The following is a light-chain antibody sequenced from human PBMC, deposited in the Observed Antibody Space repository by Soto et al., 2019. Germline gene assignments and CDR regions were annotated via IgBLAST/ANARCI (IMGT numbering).Light chain of an antibody. V-gene: IGKV4-1*01. J-gene: IGKJ2*01. CDR1: QSVLYSSNNKNY. CDR2: WAS. Sequence: DIVMTQSPDSLAVSLGERATINCKSSQSVLYSSNNKNYLAWYQQKPGQPPKLLIYWASTRESGVPDRFSGSESGTDFTLTISSLQAEDVAVYYCQQYYSTPPSYTFGQGTKLEIK. CDR3: QQYYSTPPSYT.